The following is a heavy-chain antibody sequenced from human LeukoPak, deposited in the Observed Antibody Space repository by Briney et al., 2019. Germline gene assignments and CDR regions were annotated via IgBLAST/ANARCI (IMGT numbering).Heavy chain of an antibody. V-gene: IGHV3-30*02. CDR1: GFSFNDYG. D-gene: IGHD2-2*01. CDR3: AKGWSKFCSSTSCSIDD. Sequence: GGSLRLSCAASGFSFNDYGMHWVRQAPGKGLEWVSFIRYDSNNKYYADSVKGRFTISRDNSKNTLDLQMNSLRAEDTAVYYCAKGWSKFCSSTSCSIDDWGQGTLVTVSS. J-gene: IGHJ4*02. CDR2: IRYDSNNK.